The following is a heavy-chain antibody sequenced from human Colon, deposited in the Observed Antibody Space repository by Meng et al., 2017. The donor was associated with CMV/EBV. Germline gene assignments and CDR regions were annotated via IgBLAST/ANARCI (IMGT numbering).Heavy chain of an antibody. CDR1: GFIFDDYG. CDR2: ISSGGQTI. J-gene: IGHJ6*02. V-gene: IGHV3-48*03. Sequence: GESLKISCAGSGFIFDDYGMNWVRQAPGKGLEWVSYISSGGQTIHYADSVKGRFTISRDNTNNSLYLQMSSLRADDTAVYYCARDPSLITISGVVTYGMDVWGPGTTVTVSS. CDR3: ARDPSLITISGVVTYGMDV. D-gene: IGHD3-3*01.